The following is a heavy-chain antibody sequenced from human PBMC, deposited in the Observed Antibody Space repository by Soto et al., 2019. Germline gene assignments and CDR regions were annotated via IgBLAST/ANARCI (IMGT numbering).Heavy chain of an antibody. J-gene: IGHJ4*02. CDR2: IYHSGSA. D-gene: IGHD6-13*01. Sequence: QVELQESGPGLVKPSGTLSLTCAVSGGSISSSYWWSWVRQPPGKGLEWIGEIYHSGSANYNPSRKRRVTISVDNSKNQSALKLSSVTAADTAVYYCARYIAASGTYYFDYWGQGTLVTVSS. CDR3: ARYIAASGTYYFDY. CDR1: GGSISSSYW. V-gene: IGHV4-4*02.